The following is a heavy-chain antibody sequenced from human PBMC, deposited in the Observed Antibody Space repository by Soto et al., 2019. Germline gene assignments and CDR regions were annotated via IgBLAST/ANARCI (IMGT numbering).Heavy chain of an antibody. D-gene: IGHD6-19*01. Sequence: ASVKVSCKASGYTFTSYYMHWVRQAPGQGLEWMGIINPSGGSTSYAQKFQGRVTMTRDTSTSTVYMELSSLRSEDTAVYYCAREPTIAVAGTGLDYYGMDVWGQGTKVTVSS. CDR3: AREPTIAVAGTGLDYYGMDV. V-gene: IGHV1-46*01. J-gene: IGHJ6*02. CDR2: INPSGGST. CDR1: GYTFTSYY.